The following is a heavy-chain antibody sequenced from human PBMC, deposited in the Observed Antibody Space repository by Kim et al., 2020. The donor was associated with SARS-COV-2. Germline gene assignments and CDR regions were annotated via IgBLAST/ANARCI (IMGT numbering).Heavy chain of an antibody. Sequence: QSGGTTYNPSLKRRVAITLDTSKNQFSLRLSSVTAADTALYYCARGHTVVVPSPILGLGPYYTSYYMDVWGRGTTVTVSS. V-gene: IGHV4-34*01. CDR3: ARGHTVVVPSPILGLGPYYTSYYMDV. J-gene: IGHJ6*03. CDR2: QSGGT. D-gene: IGHD2-2*01.